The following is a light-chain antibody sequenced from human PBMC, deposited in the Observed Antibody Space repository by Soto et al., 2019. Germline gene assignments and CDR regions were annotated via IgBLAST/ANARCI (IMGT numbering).Light chain of an antibody. V-gene: IGKV3-20*01. CDR3: QQYGTSPYT. CDR2: GTS. Sequence: EIVLTQSPGTLSLSPGQRATLSCRASQSVSSTYLAWYQQKPDQAPRLLIYGTSIRATGIPDRFSGSGSGTDSTLTISRLEPEDFAVYSCQQYGTSPYTFGQGTKLEIK. CDR1: QSVSSTY. J-gene: IGKJ2*01.